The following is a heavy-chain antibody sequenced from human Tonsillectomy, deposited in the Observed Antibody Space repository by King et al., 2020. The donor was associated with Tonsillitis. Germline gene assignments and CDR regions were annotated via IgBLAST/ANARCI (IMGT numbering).Heavy chain of an antibody. J-gene: IGHJ6*03. CDR1: GGSFSGYY. CDR2: INDRGST. D-gene: IGHD2-2*01. CDR3: AREGQYQLLGLPYYYYMDV. V-gene: IGHV4-34*01. Sequence: VQLQQWGAGLLKPSETLSLTCGVYGGSFSGYYWSWIRQTPGKGLEWIGEINDRGSTNYNPSLKSRVTFSVDTSKNQFSLNLTSVTAADTAVYYCAREGQYQLLGLPYYYYMDVWDKGTTVTVSS.